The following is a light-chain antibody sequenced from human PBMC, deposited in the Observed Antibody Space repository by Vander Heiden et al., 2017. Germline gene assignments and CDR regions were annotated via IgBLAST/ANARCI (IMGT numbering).Light chain of an antibody. Sequence: QVVLTQSPSASASLGASVNLTCTLSGGQTTYAIAWHQNQSEKGPRFLMKVNSDGSHTKVDGIPDRFAGSTSGSERDLTISSLQSDDEADYYCQTWGSGIRVCGGGTKLTVL. CDR3: QTWGSGIRV. J-gene: IGLJ3*02. V-gene: IGLV4-69*01. CDR2: VNSDGSH. CDR1: GGQTTYA.